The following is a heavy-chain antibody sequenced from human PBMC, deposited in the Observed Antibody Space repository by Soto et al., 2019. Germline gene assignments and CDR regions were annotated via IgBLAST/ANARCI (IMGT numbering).Heavy chain of an antibody. CDR1: GGTFSSYA. CDR2: IIPIFGTA. CDR3: ATPGVAVAGYYYYGMDV. J-gene: IGHJ6*02. Sequence: SVKVSCKASGGTFSSYAISWVRQAPGQGLEWMGGIIPIFGTANYAQKFQGRVTITADKSTSTAYMELSSLRPEDTAVYYCATPGVAVAGYYYYGMDVWGQGTTVTVSS. D-gene: IGHD6-19*01. V-gene: IGHV1-69*06.